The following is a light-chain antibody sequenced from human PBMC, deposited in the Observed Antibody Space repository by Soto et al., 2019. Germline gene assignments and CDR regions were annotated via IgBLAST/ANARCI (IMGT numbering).Light chain of an antibody. Sequence: EIVLTRSPATLSLSPGERATLSCRASQSVSSYLAWYQQKPGQAPRLLIYDASNRATGIPARFSGSGSGTDFTLTISSLEPEDFAVYYCQQRSNWPPTLGQGTKVDIK. CDR3: QQRSNWPPT. V-gene: IGKV3-11*01. CDR1: QSVSSY. J-gene: IGKJ1*01. CDR2: DAS.